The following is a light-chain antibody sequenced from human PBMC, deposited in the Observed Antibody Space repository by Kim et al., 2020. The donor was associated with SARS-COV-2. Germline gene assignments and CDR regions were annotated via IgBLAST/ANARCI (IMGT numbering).Light chain of an antibody. CDR3: QSYDISLSAVV. V-gene: IGLV1-40*01. Sequence: QRVTIFCTGSSSNIGAGYDVHWYQQVPGTAPKLLMYGKTNRPSGVPDRFSGSNSGTSASLAITGLQAEDEADYHCQSYDISLSAVVFGGGTQLTVL. J-gene: IGLJ2*01. CDR2: GKT. CDR1: SSNIGAGYD.